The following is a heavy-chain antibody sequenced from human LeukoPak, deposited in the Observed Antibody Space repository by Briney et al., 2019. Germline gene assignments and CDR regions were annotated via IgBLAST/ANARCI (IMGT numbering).Heavy chain of an antibody. CDR3: AKLISMIVVAPYGMDV. Sequence: PGGSLRLSCAASGFTFSSYWMSWVRQAPGKGLEWVANIKQDGSEKYYVDSVKGRFTISRDNSKNTLYLQMNSLRAEDTAVYYCAKLISMIVVAPYGMDVWGQGTTVTVSS. V-gene: IGHV3-7*03. CDR1: GFTFSSYW. D-gene: IGHD3-22*01. J-gene: IGHJ6*02. CDR2: IKQDGSEK.